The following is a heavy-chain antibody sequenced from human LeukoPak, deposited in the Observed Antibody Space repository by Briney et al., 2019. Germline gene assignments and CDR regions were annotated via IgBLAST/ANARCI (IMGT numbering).Heavy chain of an antibody. CDR3: ARGIVGTTETTFDY. Sequence: GGSLRLSCAASGFMFSDYSMNWVRQAPGKGLEWVSSVSSGTTYIHYADSVKGRFTMSRDNAKNSLFLHMNSLRAEDTAVYYCARGIVGTTETTFDYWGQGTLVTVSS. CDR1: GFMFSDYS. V-gene: IGHV3-21*01. J-gene: IGHJ4*02. CDR2: VSSGTTYI. D-gene: IGHD1-26*01.